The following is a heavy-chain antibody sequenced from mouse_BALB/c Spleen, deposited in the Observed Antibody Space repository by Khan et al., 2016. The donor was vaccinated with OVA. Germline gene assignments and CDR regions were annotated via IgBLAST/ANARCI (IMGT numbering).Heavy chain of an antibody. CDR2: IWSDGFT. J-gene: IGHJ4*01. D-gene: IGHD1-1*01. CDR1: GFSLTSYG. V-gene: IGHV2-6*02. Sequence: VQLQESGPGLVAPSQSLSITCTVSGFSLTSYGVHWVRQPPGKGLEWLVVIWSDGFTTYNSALKSRLSISKEHSKSQIFLKMKSIQTDDTAMYSCARGIYYFGSRYMDYWGQGTSVTVSS. CDR3: ARGIYYFGSRYMDY.